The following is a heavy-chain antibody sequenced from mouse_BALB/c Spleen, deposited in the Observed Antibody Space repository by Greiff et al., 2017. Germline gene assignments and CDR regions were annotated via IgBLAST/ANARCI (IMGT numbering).Heavy chain of an antibody. J-gene: IGHJ4*01. V-gene: IGHV1-62-2*01. CDR3: ARGGLPYAMDY. CDR2: FYPGSGSI. Sequence: QVQLQQSGAELVKPGASVKLSCKASGYTFTEYIIHWVKQRSGQGLEWIGWFYPGSGSIKYNEKFKDKATLTADKSSSTAYMQLSSLTSENSAVYFCARGGLPYAMDYWGQGTSVTVSS. D-gene: IGHD2-4*01. CDR1: GYTFTEYI.